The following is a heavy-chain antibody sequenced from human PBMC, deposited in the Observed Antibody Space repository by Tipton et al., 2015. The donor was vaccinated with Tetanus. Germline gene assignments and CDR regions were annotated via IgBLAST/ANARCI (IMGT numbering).Heavy chain of an antibody. CDR2: IYYSGST. D-gene: IGHD4-17*01. CDR3: HGDYPFDP. J-gene: IGHJ5*02. Sequence: TLSLTCAVYGGSFSGYYWSWIRQPPGKGLEWIGYIYYSGSTNYNPSLKSRVTISVDTSKNQFSLKLSSVTAADTAVYYCHGDYPFDPWGQGTLVTVSS. CDR1: GGSFSGYY. V-gene: IGHV4-34*01.